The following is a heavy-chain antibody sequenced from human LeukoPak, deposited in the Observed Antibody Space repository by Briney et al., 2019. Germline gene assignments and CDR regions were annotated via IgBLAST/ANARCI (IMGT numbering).Heavy chain of an antibody. J-gene: IGHJ4*02. CDR2: IYYSGST. D-gene: IGHD3-10*01. CDR3: ARIRFGEETDY. CDR1: GGSISSGGYC. V-gene: IGHV4-31*03. Sequence: PSETLSLTYTVSGGSISSGGYCWSWIRQHPGKGLEWIGYIYYSGSTYYNPSLKSRVTISVDTSKNQFSLKLSSVTAADTAVYYCARIRFGEETDYWGQGTLVTVSS.